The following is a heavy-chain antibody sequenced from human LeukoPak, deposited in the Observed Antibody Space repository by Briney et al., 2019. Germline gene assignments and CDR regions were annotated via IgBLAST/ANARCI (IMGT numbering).Heavy chain of an antibody. D-gene: IGHD3-10*01. J-gene: IGHJ4*02. CDR2: IIPIFGTA. CDR3: ARDRGYYYGSGSYYNGGFDY. CDR1: GGTFSSYA. Sequence: SVKVSCKASGGTFSSYAISWVRQAPGQGLEWMGGIIPIFGTANYAQKFQGRVTITADKSTSTAYMELSSLRSDDTAVYYCARDRGYYYGSGSYYNGGFDYWGQGTLVTVSS. V-gene: IGHV1-69*06.